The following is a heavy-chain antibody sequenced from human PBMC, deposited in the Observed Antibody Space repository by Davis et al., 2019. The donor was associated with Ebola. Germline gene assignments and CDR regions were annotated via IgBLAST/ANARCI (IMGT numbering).Heavy chain of an antibody. CDR3: AKEEYQLLSDGYYGMDV. D-gene: IGHD2-2*01. CDR1: GFTFSSYG. Sequence: PGGPLRLPCAASGFTFSSYGMHGVRQAPGKGLEWVAVIWYDGSNKYYADSVKGRFTISRDNSKNTLYLQMNSLRAEDTAVYYCAKEEYQLLSDGYYGMDVWGQGTTVTVSS. V-gene: IGHV3-33*06. CDR2: IWYDGSNK. J-gene: IGHJ6*02.